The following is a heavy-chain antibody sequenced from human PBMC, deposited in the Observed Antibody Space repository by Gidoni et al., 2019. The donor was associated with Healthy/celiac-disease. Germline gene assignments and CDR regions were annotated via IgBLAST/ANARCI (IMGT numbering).Heavy chain of an antibody. D-gene: IGHD3-9*01. Sequence: AAPVKGRFTISRDDSKNTLYLQMNSLKTEDTAVYYCTTDSPPDTITGDYWGQGTLVTVSS. V-gene: IGHV3-15*01. CDR3: TTDSPPDTITGDY. J-gene: IGHJ4*02.